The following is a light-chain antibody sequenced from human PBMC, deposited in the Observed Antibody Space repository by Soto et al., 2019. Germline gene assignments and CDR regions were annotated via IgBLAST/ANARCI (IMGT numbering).Light chain of an antibody. CDR2: DVS. V-gene: IGLV2-14*03. CDR3: SSYTSSTTLVV. J-gene: IGLJ2*01. CDR1: SSDVGGYSY. Sequence: QSALTQPASVSGSPGQSITISCTGTSSDVGGYSYVSWYQQHPGKAPKLLIYDVSNRPSGVSNRFSGSKSGNTASLTISGLQAEDEADYYCSSYTSSTTLVVFGGGTKLTVL.